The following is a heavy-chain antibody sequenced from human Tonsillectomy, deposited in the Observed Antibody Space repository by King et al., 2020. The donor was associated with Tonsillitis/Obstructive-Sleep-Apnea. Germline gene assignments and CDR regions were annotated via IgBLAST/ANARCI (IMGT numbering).Heavy chain of an antibody. Sequence: VQLQQWGAGLVKPSETLSLTCAVYGGSFSGFYWSWIRQPPGKGLEWIGDINHSGSTNYNPSLKTRLTISVDTSKNQFSLRLTSVTAADTAVYYCASIHSYGSGSYFDHWGQGTQVTVSS. D-gene: IGHD3-10*01. CDR1: GGSFSGFY. V-gene: IGHV4-34*01. CDR3: ASIHSYGSGSYFDH. J-gene: IGHJ4*02. CDR2: INHSGST.